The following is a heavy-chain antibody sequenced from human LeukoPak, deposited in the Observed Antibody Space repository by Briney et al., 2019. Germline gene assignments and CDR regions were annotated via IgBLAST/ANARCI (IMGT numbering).Heavy chain of an antibody. CDR1: GGTFSSYA. CDR2: IIPIFGTA. Sequence: ASVKVSCKASGGTFSSYAISWVRQAPGQGLEWMGGIIPIFGTANYAQKFQGRVTITTDESTSTAYMELSSLRSEDTVVYYCARAFDVSAYYYYMDVWGKGTTVTVSS. CDR3: ARAFDVSAYYYYMDV. V-gene: IGHV1-69*05. D-gene: IGHD3-16*01. J-gene: IGHJ6*03.